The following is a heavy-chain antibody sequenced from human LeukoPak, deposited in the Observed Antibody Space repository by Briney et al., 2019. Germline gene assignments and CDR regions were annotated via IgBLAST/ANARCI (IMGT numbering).Heavy chain of an antibody. D-gene: IGHD5-24*01. CDR2: FDPEDGET. V-gene: IGHV1-24*01. Sequence: ASVTVSCTVSGYTLTELSMHWVRQAPGKGLEWMGGFDPEDGETIYAQKFQGRVTMTEDTSTDTAYMELSSLRSEDTAVYYCATGGQRWLQLNGLGYWGQGTLVTVSS. CDR1: GYTLTELS. J-gene: IGHJ4*02. CDR3: ATGGQRWLQLNGLGY.